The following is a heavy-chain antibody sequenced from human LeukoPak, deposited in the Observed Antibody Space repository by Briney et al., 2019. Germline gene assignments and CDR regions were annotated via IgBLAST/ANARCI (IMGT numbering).Heavy chain of an antibody. Sequence: GGSLRLSCATSGFTFSSYAISWVRQAPGEGLEWVSVISGSGDSTYYADSVKGRFTISRDNSKNTLYLQMNSLRAEDTAVYYCAKGVKGYDFWSDPYYYYGMGVWGQGTTATVS. V-gene: IGHV3-23*01. CDR1: GFTFSSYA. J-gene: IGHJ6*02. CDR2: ISGSGDST. CDR3: AKGVKGYDFWSDPYYYYGMGV. D-gene: IGHD3-3*01.